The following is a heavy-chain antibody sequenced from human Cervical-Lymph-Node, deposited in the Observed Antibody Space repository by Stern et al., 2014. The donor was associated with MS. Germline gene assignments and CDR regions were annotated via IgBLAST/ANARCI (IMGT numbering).Heavy chain of an antibody. CDR2: MNPNSGNT. J-gene: IGHJ4*02. V-gene: IGHV1-8*01. Sequence: QVQLGQSGAEVKKPGASVKVSCEASGYTFTSTDINWVRQATGQGLEWMGWMNPNSGNTGYAQKFQGRVTMTRNTSISTAYLELSSLRSEDTAVYYCARLYDSSDYYSLGYWGQGTLVTVSS. D-gene: IGHD3-22*01. CDR1: GYTFTSTD. CDR3: ARLYDSSDYYSLGY.